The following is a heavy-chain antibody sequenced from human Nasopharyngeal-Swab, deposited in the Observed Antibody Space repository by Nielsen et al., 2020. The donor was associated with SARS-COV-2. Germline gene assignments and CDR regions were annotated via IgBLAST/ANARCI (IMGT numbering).Heavy chain of an antibody. CDR1: GGSMSSSGYH. J-gene: IGHJ5*02. CDR3: VRREYPNRLDP. CDR2: IHYGGGT. V-gene: IGHV4-39*01. D-gene: IGHD2/OR15-2a*01. Sequence: SETLSLTCTVAGGSMSSSGYHWGWIRQPPGKGLEWIGSIHYGGGTYYNPSLSRRVTLAVDASRNQFSLTVTSVTAADTALYYCVRREYPNRLDPWGQGTLVTVSS.